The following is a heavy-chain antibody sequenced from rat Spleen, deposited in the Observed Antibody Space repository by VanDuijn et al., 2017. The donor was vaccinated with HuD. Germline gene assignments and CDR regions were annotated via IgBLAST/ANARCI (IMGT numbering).Heavy chain of an antibody. J-gene: IGHJ2*01. CDR1: GFTFSDYN. V-gene: IGHV5-7*01. D-gene: IGHD1-11*01. CDR2: ISYDGSST. Sequence: EVQLVESGGGLVQPGRSLKLSCAASGFTFSDYNMAWVRQAPKKGLEWVATISYDGSSTYYRDSVKGRFTISRDNAKSTLYLQMDSLRSEDTATYYCARHTTNYGLFGYWGQGVMVTVS. CDR3: ARHTTNYGLFGY.